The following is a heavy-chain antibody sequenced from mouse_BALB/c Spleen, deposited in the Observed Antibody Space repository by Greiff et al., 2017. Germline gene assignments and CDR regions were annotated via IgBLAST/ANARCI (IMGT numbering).Heavy chain of an antibody. J-gene: IGHJ4*01. D-gene: IGHD1-2*01. V-gene: IGHV5-4*02. CDR3: ARDYYGYGAMDY. CDR2: ISDGGSYT. Sequence: DVMLVESGGGLVKPGGSLKLSCAASGFTFSDYYMYWVRQTPEKRLEWVATISDGGSYTYYPDSVKGRFTISRDNAKNNLYLQMSSLKSEDTAMYYCARDYYGYGAMDYWGQGTSVTVSS. CDR1: GFTFSDYY.